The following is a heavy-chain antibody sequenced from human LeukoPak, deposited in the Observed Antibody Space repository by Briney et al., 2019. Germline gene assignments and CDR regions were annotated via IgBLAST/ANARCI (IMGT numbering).Heavy chain of an antibody. V-gene: IGHV4-59*01. CDR2: IYYSGST. CDR3: AREGVYFDY. CDR1: GGSISSYY. Sequence: PSETLSLTCTVSGGSISSYYRSWIRQPPGKGLEWIGYIYYSGSTNYNPSLKSRVTISVDTSKNQFSLKLSSVTAADTAVYYCAREGVYFDYWGQGTLVTVSS. J-gene: IGHJ4*02.